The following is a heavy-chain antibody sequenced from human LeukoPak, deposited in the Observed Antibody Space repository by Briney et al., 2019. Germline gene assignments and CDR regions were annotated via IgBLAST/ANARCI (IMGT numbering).Heavy chain of an antibody. Sequence: PGGSLRLSCAVSGFSIGNYGMHWVRQAPDKGLEWVAMISHDGGARYYGDSVKGRLTISRDNSENTLYLQMNSLRVEDTAVYYCARGRPHGSDYWGQGTLVTVSS. CDR2: ISHDGGAR. CDR3: ARGRPHGSDY. V-gene: IGHV3-30*03. J-gene: IGHJ4*02. CDR1: GFSIGNYG. D-gene: IGHD2-15*01.